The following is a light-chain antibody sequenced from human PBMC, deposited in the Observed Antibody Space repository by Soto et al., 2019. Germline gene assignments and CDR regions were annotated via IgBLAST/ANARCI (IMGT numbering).Light chain of an antibody. V-gene: IGKV1-5*03. CDR2: KAS. CDR1: QTISSW. Sequence: DIQMTQSPSTLSGSVGDRVTITCRASQTISSWLAWYQQKPGKAPKLLIYKASTLKSGVPSRFSGSGSGTAFTLTISSLQPDDFATYYCQNYNSYSEAFGQGTKVDI. CDR3: QNYNSYSEA. J-gene: IGKJ1*01.